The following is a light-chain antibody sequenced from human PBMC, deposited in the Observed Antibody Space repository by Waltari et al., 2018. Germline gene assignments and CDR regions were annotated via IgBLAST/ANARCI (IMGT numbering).Light chain of an antibody. Sequence: EVVLKQSPGTLSLSPGERATLSCRASQSVSRSRIAWYLHRPGQAPRLLIYGASGRATGIPARFSGSGSGTDFSLTISRVEPEDFAVYYCQQFGSSVMYTFGQGTKLEIK. J-gene: IGKJ2*01. V-gene: IGKV3-20*01. CDR2: GAS. CDR3: QQFGSSVMYT. CDR1: QSVSRSR.